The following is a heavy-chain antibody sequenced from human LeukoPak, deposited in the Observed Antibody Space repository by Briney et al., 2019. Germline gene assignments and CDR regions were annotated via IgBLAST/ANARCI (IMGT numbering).Heavy chain of an antibody. CDR2: IYSGGRT. CDR1: GFTFSSNY. J-gene: IGHJ3*02. Sequence: GGSLRLSCAASGFTFSSNYMSWVRQAPGKGLEWVSVIYSGGRTYYADSVKGRFTISRDNSRNTLFLQMNSLRAEDTAVYYCARGVGYCSSTSCEDAFDIWGQGTMVTVSS. V-gene: IGHV3-53*01. CDR3: ARGVGYCSSTSCEDAFDI. D-gene: IGHD2-2*03.